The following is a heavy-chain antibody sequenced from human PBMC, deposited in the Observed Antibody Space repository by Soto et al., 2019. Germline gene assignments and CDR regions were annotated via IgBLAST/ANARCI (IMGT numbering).Heavy chain of an antibody. J-gene: IGHJ3*02. V-gene: IGHV3-21*01. Sequence: EVQLVESGGGLVKPGGSLRLSCAASGFTFSSYSMNWVRQAPGKGLEWVSSISSSSSYIYYADSVKGRFTISRDNAKNSLYLQMNRLRAEDTAVYYCARKKVVVVVAATPGGAFDIWGQGTMVTVSS. CDR3: ARKKVVVVVAATPGGAFDI. CDR2: ISSSSSYI. D-gene: IGHD2-15*01. CDR1: GFTFSSYS.